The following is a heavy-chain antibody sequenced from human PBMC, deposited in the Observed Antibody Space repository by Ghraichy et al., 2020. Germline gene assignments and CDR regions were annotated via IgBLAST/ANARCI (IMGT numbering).Heavy chain of an antibody. Sequence: GGSLRLSCAASGFTFDDYAMHWVRQAPGKGLEWVSGISWNSGSIGYADSVKGRFTISRDNAKNSLYLQMNSLRAEDTALYYCAKGGRRPAWYYYMDVWGKGTTVTVSS. J-gene: IGHJ6*03. V-gene: IGHV3-9*01. CDR1: GFTFDDYA. CDR3: AKGGRRPAWYYYMDV. D-gene: IGHD1-14*01. CDR2: ISWNSGSI.